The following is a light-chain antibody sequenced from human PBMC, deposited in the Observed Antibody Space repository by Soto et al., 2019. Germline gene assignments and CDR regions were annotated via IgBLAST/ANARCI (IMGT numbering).Light chain of an antibody. CDR2: EGS. V-gene: IGLV2-23*01. J-gene: IGLJ2*01. CDR1: SSDIGSYNL. Sequence: QSVLTQPGSVSGSPGQSITISCSGTSSDIGSYNLVSWYQQHPGKAPKVIIFEGSRLPSGVSSRFSGSKSGNTASLTISGLRPEDEADYYCYSYAGSNVLVVFGGGTKLTVL. CDR3: YSYAGSNVLVV.